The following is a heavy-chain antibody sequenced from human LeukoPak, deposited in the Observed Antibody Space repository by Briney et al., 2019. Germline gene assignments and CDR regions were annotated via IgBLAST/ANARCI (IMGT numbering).Heavy chain of an antibody. D-gene: IGHD2-8*01. J-gene: IGHJ4*02. CDR1: GYTFTSYY. CDR3: ATDGWSY. V-gene: IGHV1-46*01. CDR2: INPSGGST. Sequence: ASVKVSCKASGYTFTSYYMHWVRQAPGQGLEWMGIINPSGGSTSYAQKFQGRVTMTEDTSTDTAYMELSSLRSEDTAVYYCATDGWSYWGQGTLVTVSS.